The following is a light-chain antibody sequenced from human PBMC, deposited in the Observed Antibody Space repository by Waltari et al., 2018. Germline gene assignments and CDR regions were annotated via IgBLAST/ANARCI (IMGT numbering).Light chain of an antibody. CDR1: QSISSW. V-gene: IGKV1-5*03. CDR3: QQYNNYWT. CDR2: KAS. J-gene: IGKJ1*01. Sequence: DIQMTQSPSTLSASVGDRVTITCRASQSISSWLAWYQQKPGKAPKLLIYKASSLESGVPSRFSGSGSGTEFTHTISSLQPDDSATYYCQQYNNYWTFGQGTKVEIK.